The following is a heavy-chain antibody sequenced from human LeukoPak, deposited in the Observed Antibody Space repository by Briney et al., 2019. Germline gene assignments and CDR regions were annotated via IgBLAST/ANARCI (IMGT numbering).Heavy chain of an antibody. CDR2: INPNSGGT. Sequence: ASVKVSCKASGYTFTGYYMHWVRQAPGQGLEWMGWINPNSGGTNYAQKFQGRVTMTRDTSISTAYMELSRLGSDDTAVYYCARVPDSSVAIDAFDIWGQGTMVTVSS. D-gene: IGHD3-22*01. CDR3: ARVPDSSVAIDAFDI. CDR1: GYTFTGYY. V-gene: IGHV1-2*02. J-gene: IGHJ3*02.